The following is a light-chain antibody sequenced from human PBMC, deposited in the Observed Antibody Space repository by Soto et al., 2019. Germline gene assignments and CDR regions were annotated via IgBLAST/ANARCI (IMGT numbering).Light chain of an antibody. V-gene: IGKV3-15*01. Sequence: EIVMTQSPATLSVSPGERATLSCRASQSVSGNLAWYQQKPGQPPRLLIYATSSRPTGIPARFSGSGSGIEFTLTISSLQSEDFAVYYCQQYNNWPPWTFGQGTKVEIK. CDR2: ATS. J-gene: IGKJ1*01. CDR3: QQYNNWPPWT. CDR1: QSVSGN.